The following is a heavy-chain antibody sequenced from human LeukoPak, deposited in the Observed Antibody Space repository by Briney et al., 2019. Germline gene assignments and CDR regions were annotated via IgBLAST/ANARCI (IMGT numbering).Heavy chain of an antibody. CDR1: GFTFSSYS. J-gene: IGHJ4*02. Sequence: GGSQRLSCAASGFTFSSYSMNRVRQAPGKGLEWVSSISSSSSYIYYADSVKGRFTISRDNAKNSLYLQMNSLRAEDTAVYYCARDLPGRWLQSGVDYWGQGTLVTVSS. D-gene: IGHD5-24*01. CDR3: ARDLPGRWLQSGVDY. V-gene: IGHV3-21*01. CDR2: ISSSSSYI.